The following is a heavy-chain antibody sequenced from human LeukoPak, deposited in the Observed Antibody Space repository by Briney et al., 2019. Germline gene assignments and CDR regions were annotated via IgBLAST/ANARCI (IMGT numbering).Heavy chain of an antibody. CDR3: ARARVPAAIGLDP. J-gene: IGHJ5*02. D-gene: IGHD2-2*01. CDR1: GCTFTGYY. Sequence: GASVKVSCKASGCTFTGYYMHWVRQAPGQGLEWMGWINPNSGGTNYAQKFQGRVTMTRDTSISTAYMELSRLRSDDTAVYYCARARVPAAIGLDPWGQGTLVTVSS. V-gene: IGHV1-2*02. CDR2: INPNSGGT.